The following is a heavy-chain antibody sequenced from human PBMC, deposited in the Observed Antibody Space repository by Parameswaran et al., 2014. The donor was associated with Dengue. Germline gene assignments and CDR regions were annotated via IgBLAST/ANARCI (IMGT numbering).Heavy chain of an antibody. Sequence: WIRQPPGKGLEWIGTIYYSGSTYYNPSLKSRVTISVDTSKNQFSLKLSSVTAADTAVYFCARDDRDYGNYYYYYYMDVWGKGTTVTVSS. CDR3: ARDDRDYGNYYYYYYMDV. V-gene: IGHV4-39*07. J-gene: IGHJ6*03. D-gene: IGHD4-11*01. CDR2: IYYSGST.